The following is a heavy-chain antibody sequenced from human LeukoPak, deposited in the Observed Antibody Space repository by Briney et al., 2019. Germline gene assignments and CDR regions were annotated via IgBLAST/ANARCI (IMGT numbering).Heavy chain of an antibody. J-gene: IGHJ4*02. CDR2: VFHSGNT. CDR1: GGSISSGGYS. Sequence: SETLSLTCAVSGGSISSGGYSWSWIRQPPGKGLEWIGYVFHSGNTNYNPSLESRVTMSVDTSKNQFSLNLNSVTATDTAVYFCASLVYGSGTYPRIWGQGTLVTVSS. D-gene: IGHD3-10*01. CDR3: ASLVYGSGTYPRI. V-gene: IGHV4-61*08.